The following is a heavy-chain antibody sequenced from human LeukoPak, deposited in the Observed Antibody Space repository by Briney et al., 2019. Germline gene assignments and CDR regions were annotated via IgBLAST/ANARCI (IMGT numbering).Heavy chain of an antibody. CDR3: ASDDYGDYNFGY. D-gene: IGHD4-17*01. Sequence: SETLSLTCTVSGGSISSSSYYWGWIRQPPGKGLEWIGSIYYSGSTYYNPSLKSRVTISVDTSKNQFSLKLSSVTAVDTAVYYCASDDYGDYNFGYWGQGTLVTVSS. CDR1: GGSISSSSYY. V-gene: IGHV4-39*01. J-gene: IGHJ4*02. CDR2: IYYSGST.